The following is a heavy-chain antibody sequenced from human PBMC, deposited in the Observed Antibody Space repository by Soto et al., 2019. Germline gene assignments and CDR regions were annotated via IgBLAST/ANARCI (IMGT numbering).Heavy chain of an antibody. CDR2: INHSGST. D-gene: IGHD3-10*01. CDR1: GGSFSGYY. V-gene: IGHV4-34*01. J-gene: IGHJ6*02. CDR3: ATGRGVRGVIITTYYYYGLDV. Sequence: SETLSLTCAVYGGSFSGYYWSWIRQPPGKGLEWVGEINHSGSTNYNPSLKSRVTISVDTSKNQFSLKLSSASAADTAVYYCATGRGVRGVIITTYYYYGLDVWGQGTTVTVSS.